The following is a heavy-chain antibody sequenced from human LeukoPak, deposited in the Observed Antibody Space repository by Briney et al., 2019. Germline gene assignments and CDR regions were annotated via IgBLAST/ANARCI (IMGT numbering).Heavy chain of an antibody. V-gene: IGHV3-23*01. J-gene: IGHJ5*02. D-gene: IGHD6-19*01. Sequence: PGGSLRLSCAASGFTFDDYAMTWVRQAPGKGLQWVSGISGSGASTYYGDSVKGRFIISRDNSKNTLYLQIDSLRAEDTAVYYCAKGASSGWLLYWFDPWGQGTLVTVSS. CDR1: GFTFDDYA. CDR2: ISGSGAST. CDR3: AKGASSGWLLYWFDP.